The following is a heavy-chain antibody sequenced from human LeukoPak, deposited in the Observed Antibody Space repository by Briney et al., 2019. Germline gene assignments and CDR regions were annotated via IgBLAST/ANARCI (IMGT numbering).Heavy chain of an antibody. CDR2: ISWNSGSI. Sequence: GGSLRLSCAASGFTFDDYAMHWVRQAPGKGLEWVSGISWNSGSIGYADSVKGRFTISRDNAKNSLYLQMNSLRAEDTALYYCAKDSEGLYCSGGSCYYYDYWGQGTLVTVSS. D-gene: IGHD2-15*01. CDR3: AKDSEGLYCSGGSCYYYDY. CDR1: GFTFDDYA. J-gene: IGHJ4*02. V-gene: IGHV3-9*01.